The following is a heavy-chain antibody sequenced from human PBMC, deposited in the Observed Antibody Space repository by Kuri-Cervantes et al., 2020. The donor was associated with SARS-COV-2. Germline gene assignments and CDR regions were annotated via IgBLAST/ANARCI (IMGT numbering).Heavy chain of an antibody. CDR1: GGSFSGYY. D-gene: IGHD2-2*01. CDR3: ARGQRAYTPGYCSSTSCYYRGWFDP. Sequence: SETLSLTCAVYGGSFSGYYWSWIRQPPGKGLEWIGEINHSGSTNYNPSLKSRVTISVDTSKNQFSLKLSSVTTADTAVYYCARGQRAYTPGYCSSTSCYYRGWFDPWGQGTLVTVSS. V-gene: IGHV4-34*01. J-gene: IGHJ5*02. CDR2: INHSGST.